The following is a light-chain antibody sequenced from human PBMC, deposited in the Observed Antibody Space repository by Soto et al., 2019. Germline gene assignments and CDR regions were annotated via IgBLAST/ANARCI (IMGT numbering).Light chain of an antibody. CDR3: MQALQTPLT. Sequence: DIVMTQSPLSLPVTPGEPASISCRSSQSLLHSNGYNCLDWYVQKPGQSPQLLIYFGSNRASWVPDRFSGSGSGTDFTLKISRVEAEDVGLYYCMQALQTPLTFGGGTKVEIK. V-gene: IGKV2-28*01. CDR1: QSLLHSNGYNC. CDR2: FGS. J-gene: IGKJ4*01.